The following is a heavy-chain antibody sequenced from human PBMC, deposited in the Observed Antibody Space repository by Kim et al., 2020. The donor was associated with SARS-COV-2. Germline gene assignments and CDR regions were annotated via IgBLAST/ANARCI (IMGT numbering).Heavy chain of an antibody. CDR2: IWYDGSNK. CDR3: AKDRGSGSYPDY. V-gene: IGHV3-33*06. CDR1: GFTFSSYA. D-gene: IGHD1-26*01. J-gene: IGHJ4*02. Sequence: GGSLRLSCAASGFTFSSYAMHWVRQAPGKGLEWVAVIWYDGSNKYYADSVKGRFTISRDNSKNTLYLQMNSLRAEDTAVYYCAKDRGSGSYPDYWGQGTLVTVSS.